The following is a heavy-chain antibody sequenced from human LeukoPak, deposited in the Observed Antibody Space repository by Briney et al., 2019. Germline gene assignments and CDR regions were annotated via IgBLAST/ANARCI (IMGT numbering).Heavy chain of an antibody. Sequence: GESLKISCKGSGFIFTNYWIAWVRQMPGKGLEWMGIINPGDSDTRYSPSFQGQVTISGDKSIITAYLQWSSLKASDTAMYYCARRSPIYGAFDIWGQGTMVTVSS. V-gene: IGHV5-51*01. CDR2: INPGDSDT. J-gene: IGHJ3*02. CDR1: GFIFTNYW. D-gene: IGHD3-3*02. CDR3: ARRSPIYGAFDI.